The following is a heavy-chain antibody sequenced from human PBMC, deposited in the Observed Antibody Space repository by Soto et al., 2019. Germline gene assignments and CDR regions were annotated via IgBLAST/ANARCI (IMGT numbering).Heavy chain of an antibody. Sequence: GESLKISCKGSGYSFTNYWIAWMRQMPGEGLGYMGIIYPSDSTARYSPSFQGQVTFSVDKSISTAYLQWNSLKASDTAMYYCARHGFYGDYSSNYFDPWGQGTLVTVSS. CDR2: IYPSDSTA. CDR1: GYSFTNYW. V-gene: IGHV5-51*01. J-gene: IGHJ5*02. D-gene: IGHD4-17*01. CDR3: ARHGFYGDYSSNYFDP.